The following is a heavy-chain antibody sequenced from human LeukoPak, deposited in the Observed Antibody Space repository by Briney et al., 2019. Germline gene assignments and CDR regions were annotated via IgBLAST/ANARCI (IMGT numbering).Heavy chain of an antibody. CDR3: ARDGRFAAYEPDY. CDR2: IIPIFGTA. CDR1: GGTFSSYA. V-gene: IGHV1-69*01. Sequence: SVKVSCKASGGTFSSYAISWVRQAPGQGLEWMGGIIPIFGTANYAQKFQGRVTITADESTSTAYMELSSLRSEDTAVYYCARDGRFAAYEPDYWGQGTLVTVSS. D-gene: IGHD1-26*01. J-gene: IGHJ4*02.